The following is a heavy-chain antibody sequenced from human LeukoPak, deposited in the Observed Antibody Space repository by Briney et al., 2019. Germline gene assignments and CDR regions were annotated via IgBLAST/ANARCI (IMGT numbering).Heavy chain of an antibody. Sequence: SETLSLTCTVSGGSISSYYWSWIRQPPGKGLEWIGYIYYSGSTNYNPPLKSRVTISVDTSKNQFSLKLSSVTAADTAVYYCAREDSSGWHKYYFDYWGQGTLVTVSS. CDR3: AREDSSGWHKYYFDY. CDR1: GGSISSYY. D-gene: IGHD6-19*01. J-gene: IGHJ4*02. V-gene: IGHV4-59*01. CDR2: IYYSGST.